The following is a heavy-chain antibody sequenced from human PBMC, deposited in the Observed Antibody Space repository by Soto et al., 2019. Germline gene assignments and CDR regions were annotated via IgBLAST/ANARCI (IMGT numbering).Heavy chain of an antibody. Sequence: VASVKVSCKASGYTFTSYAMHWVRQAPGQRLEWMGWINAGNGNTKYSQKFQGRVTITRDTSASTAYMELSSLRSKDTAVYYCARGLSGSFLMDVWGQGTTVTVSS. J-gene: IGHJ6*02. CDR1: GYTFTSYA. D-gene: IGHD5-12*01. CDR3: ARGLSGSFLMDV. V-gene: IGHV1-3*01. CDR2: INAGNGNT.